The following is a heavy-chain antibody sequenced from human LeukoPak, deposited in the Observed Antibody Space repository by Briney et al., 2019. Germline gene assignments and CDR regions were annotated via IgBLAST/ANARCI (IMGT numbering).Heavy chain of an antibody. D-gene: IGHD5-12*01. CDR1: GFTFSSYS. Sequence: PGGSLRLSCAASGFTFSSYSMNWVRQAPGKGLEWVSYISSSSSTIYYADSVKGRFTISRDNAKNSLYLQMNSLRAEDTAVYYCAGAGNSGYDYTLSYFDYWGQGTLVTVSS. J-gene: IGHJ4*02. CDR2: ISSSSSTI. CDR3: AGAGNSGYDYTLSYFDY. V-gene: IGHV3-48*01.